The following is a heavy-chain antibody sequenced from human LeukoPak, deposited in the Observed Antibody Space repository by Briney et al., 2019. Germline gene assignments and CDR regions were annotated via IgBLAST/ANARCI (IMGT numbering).Heavy chain of an antibody. V-gene: IGHV3-21*01. J-gene: IGHJ4*02. CDR2: ISSSSSYI. CDR1: GFTFNTYS. Sequence: GGSLRLSCAASGFTFNTYSMNWVRQAPGKGLEWVSFISSSSSYIDYADSVKGRFTISRDNTKNSLFLQMNNVRAEDTAVYYCAKRGYYYDSSVYNSYEERDYWGQGPVVTVSS. D-gene: IGHD3-22*01. CDR3: AKRGYYYDSSVYNSYEERDY.